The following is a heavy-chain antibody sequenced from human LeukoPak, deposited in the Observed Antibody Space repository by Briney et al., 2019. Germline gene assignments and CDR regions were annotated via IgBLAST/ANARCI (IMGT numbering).Heavy chain of an antibody. V-gene: IGHV4-39*01. J-gene: IGHJ4*02. D-gene: IGHD6-6*01. CDR1: GGSISSSSYY. CDR2: IYYSGST. Sequence: SETLSLTCTVSGGSISSSSYYWGWIRQPPGKGLEWIGSIYYSGSTYYNPSLKSRVTISVDTSKNQFSLKLSSVTAADTAVYYCAFEYSSSPNSDYWGQGTLVTVSS. CDR3: AFEYSSSPNSDY.